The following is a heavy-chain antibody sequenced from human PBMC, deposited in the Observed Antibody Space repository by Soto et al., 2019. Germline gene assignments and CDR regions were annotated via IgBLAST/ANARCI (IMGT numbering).Heavy chain of an antibody. CDR1: GYTFTGYY. Sequence: GASVKVSCKASGYTFTGYYMHWVRQAPGQGLEWMGWINPNSGGTNYAQKFQGRFTMTRDTSISKAYMELSRLRSDDTAVYYCAREGTDGMNYHYYGMEDWGQETMVTVSS. J-gene: IGHJ6*02. D-gene: IGHD1-1*01. CDR2: INPNSGGT. CDR3: AREGTDGMNYHYYGMED. V-gene: IGHV1-2*02.